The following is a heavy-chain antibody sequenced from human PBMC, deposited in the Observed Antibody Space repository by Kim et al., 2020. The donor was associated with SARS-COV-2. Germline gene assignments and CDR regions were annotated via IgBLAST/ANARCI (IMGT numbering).Heavy chain of an antibody. CDR2: ISSNGGST. J-gene: IGHJ6*02. CDR1: GFTFSSYA. V-gene: IGHV3-64D*09. CDR3: VKGRIADYYYYGMDV. Sequence: GGSLRLSCSASGFTFSSYAMHLVRQAPGKGLEYVSAISSNGGSTYYADSVKGRFTISRDNSKNTLYLQMSSLRAEDTAVYYCVKGRIADYYYYGMDVWGQGTTVTVSS. D-gene: IGHD6-13*01.